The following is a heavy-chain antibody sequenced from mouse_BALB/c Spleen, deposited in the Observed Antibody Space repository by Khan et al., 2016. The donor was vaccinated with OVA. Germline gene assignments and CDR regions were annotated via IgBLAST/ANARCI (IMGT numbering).Heavy chain of an antibody. CDR2: IWGGGGT. CDR1: GFSLSRYN. J-gene: IGHJ4*01. Sequence: QVQLQQSGPGLVAPSQSLSITCTVSGFSLSRYNIHWVRQPPGNGLEWLGMIWGGGGTDYNSTLKSRLNISKDNSKSQVFLKMNSLQTDDIAMYYCARAYYRYDGYYAMDYWGQGTSVTVSA. D-gene: IGHD2-14*01. CDR3: ARAYYRYDGYYAMDY. V-gene: IGHV2-6-4*01.